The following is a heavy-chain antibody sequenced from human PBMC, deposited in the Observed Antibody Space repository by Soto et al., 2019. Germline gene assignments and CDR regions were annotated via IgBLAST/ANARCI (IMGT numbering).Heavy chain of an antibody. CDR3: AKDRDPDGIWTFDA. D-gene: IGHD3-9*01. V-gene: IGHV3-23*01. J-gene: IGHJ5*02. CDR1: GFTFRTFT. Sequence: EHGGQLVQPGESLRLSCAASGFTFRTFTMNWVRQAPGKGLEWVSGIIGGDGDKFYSDSVKGRFTISRDNSKDMLFLQMSSLRVDDTAGYYCAKDRDPDGIWTFDAWGQGTLVTVSS. CDR2: IIGGDGDK.